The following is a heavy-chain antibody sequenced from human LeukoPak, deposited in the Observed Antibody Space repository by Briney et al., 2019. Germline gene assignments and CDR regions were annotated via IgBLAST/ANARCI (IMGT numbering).Heavy chain of an antibody. CDR2: IYTSGST. D-gene: IGHD3-10*01. J-gene: IGHJ4*02. CDR3: ARGGYYGSGSYYEGY. Sequence: SETLSLTCTVSGGSISSYYWSWIRQPAGKGLEWIGRIYTSGSTNYNPSLKSRVTISVDTSKNQFSLKLSSVTAADTAVYYCARGGYYGSGSYYEGYWGQGTLVTVSS. V-gene: IGHV4-4*07. CDR1: GGSISSYY.